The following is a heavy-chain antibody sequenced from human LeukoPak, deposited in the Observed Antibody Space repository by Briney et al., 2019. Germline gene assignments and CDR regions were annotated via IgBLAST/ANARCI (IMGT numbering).Heavy chain of an antibody. CDR2: IYYSGST. Sequence: PSETLSRTCTVSGGSSSSGDYYWSWIRQPPGKGLEWIGYIYYSGSTYYNPSLKSRVTISVDTSKNQFPLKLSSVTAADTAVYYCARDPYDSSGYYDYWGQGTLVTVSS. CDR3: ARDPYDSSGYYDY. CDR1: GGSSSSGDYY. J-gene: IGHJ4*02. D-gene: IGHD3-22*01. V-gene: IGHV4-30-4*08.